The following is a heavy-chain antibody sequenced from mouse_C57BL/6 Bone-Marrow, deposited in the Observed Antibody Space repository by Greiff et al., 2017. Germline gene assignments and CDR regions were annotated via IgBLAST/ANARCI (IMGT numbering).Heavy chain of an antibody. Sequence: EVQLQQSGPELVKPGASVKIPCKASGYTFTDYNMDWVKQSHGKSLEWIGDINPNNGGTIYNQKFKGKATLTVDKSSSTAYMELRSLTSEDTAVYYCARDYYGISYGAEYFDVWGTGTTVTVSS. V-gene: IGHV1-18*01. CDR3: ARDYYGISYGAEYFDV. CDR2: INPNNGGT. J-gene: IGHJ1*03. CDR1: GYTFTDYN. D-gene: IGHD1-1*01.